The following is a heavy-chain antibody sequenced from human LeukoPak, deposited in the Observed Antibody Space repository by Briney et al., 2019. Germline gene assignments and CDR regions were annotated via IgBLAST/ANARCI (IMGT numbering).Heavy chain of an antibody. V-gene: IGHV1-2*02. J-gene: IGHJ6*03. D-gene: IGHD5-12*01. Sequence: ALVKVSCTASGYTFTGYYMHWVRQAPGQGLEWMGWINPNSGGTNYAQKFQGRVTMTGDTSISTAYMELSSLRSDDTAVYYCARLYSGYGNYYYYMDVWGKGTTVTVSS. CDR1: GYTFTGYY. CDR2: INPNSGGT. CDR3: ARLYSGYGNYYYYMDV.